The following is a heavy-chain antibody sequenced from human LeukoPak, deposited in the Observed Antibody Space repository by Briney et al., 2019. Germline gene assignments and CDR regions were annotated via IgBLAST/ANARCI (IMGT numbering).Heavy chain of an antibody. Sequence: ASVKVSCKASGYTFTSYDINWVRQATGRGLEWMGWMNPNSGNTGYAQKFQGRVTMTRNTSISTAYMELSSLRSEDTAVYYCVVTTVVTPINWYFDLWGRGTLVTVSS. D-gene: IGHD4-23*01. V-gene: IGHV1-8*01. CDR2: MNPNSGNT. CDR1: GYTFTSYD. CDR3: VVTTVVTPINWYFDL. J-gene: IGHJ2*01.